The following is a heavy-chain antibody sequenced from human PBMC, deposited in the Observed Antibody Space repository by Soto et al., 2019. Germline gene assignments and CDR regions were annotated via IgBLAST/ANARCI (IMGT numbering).Heavy chain of an antibody. CDR3: ARDTVVFDY. CDR1: GFTFSDY. Sequence: PGGSLRLSCAASGFTFSDYMSWIRQAPGKGLEWVSYISSSGSTIYYADSVKGRFTISRDNAKNSLYLQMNSLRAEDTAVYYCARDTVVFDYWGQGTLVTSPQ. V-gene: IGHV3-11*01. J-gene: IGHJ4*02. CDR2: ISSSGSTI. D-gene: IGHD4-17*01.